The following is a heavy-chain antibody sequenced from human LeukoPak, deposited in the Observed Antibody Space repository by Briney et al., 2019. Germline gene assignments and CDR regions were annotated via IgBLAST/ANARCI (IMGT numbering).Heavy chain of an antibody. D-gene: IGHD1-14*01. J-gene: IGHJ4*02. CDR2: IYYSGST. V-gene: IGHV4-59*01. CDR1: GGSISSYY. CDR3: ARASTTFDD. Sequence: SETLSLTCTVSGGSISSYYWSWIRQPPGKGLEWIGYIYYSGSTNYNPSLKSRVTISVDTSKNRFSLKLSSVTAADTAVYFCARASTTFDDWGQGTLVTVSS.